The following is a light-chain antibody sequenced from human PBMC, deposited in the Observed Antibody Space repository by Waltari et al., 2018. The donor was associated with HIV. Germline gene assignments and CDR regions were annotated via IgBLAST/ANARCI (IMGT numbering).Light chain of an antibody. CDR3: SSYTTTRSVV. V-gene: IGLV2-14*03. J-gene: IGLJ3*02. Sequence: SVLTQPASVSGSPGQSITISCSAVHTDRSVFQYVSWYRQQPNKVPQLFLYDVNSRPSGIADRFAGSQSGNTASLTISALQPDDEGHYYWSSYTTTRSVVFGGGTKVTVL. CDR2: DVN. CDR1: HTDRSVFQY.